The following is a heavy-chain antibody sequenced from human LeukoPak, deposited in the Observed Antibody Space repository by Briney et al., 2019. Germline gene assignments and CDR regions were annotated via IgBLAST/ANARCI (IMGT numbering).Heavy chain of an antibody. CDR1: GGSTSSYY. V-gene: IGHV4-4*07. Sequence: SETLSLTCTVSGGSTSSYYWSWIRQPAGKGLEWIGRIYTSGSTNYNPSLKSRVTMSVDTSKNQFSLKLSSVTAADTAVYYCARGPVYSGYVDYWGQGTLVTVSS. CDR2: IYTSGST. D-gene: IGHD5-12*01. CDR3: ARGPVYSGYVDY. J-gene: IGHJ4*02.